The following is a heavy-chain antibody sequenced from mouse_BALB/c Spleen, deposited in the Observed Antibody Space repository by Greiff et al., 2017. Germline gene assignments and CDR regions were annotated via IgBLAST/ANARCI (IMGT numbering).Heavy chain of an antibody. CDR1: GFTFSSYA. J-gene: IGHJ2*01. V-gene: IGHV5-9-3*01. Sequence: VQLKESGGGLVKPGGSLKLSCAASGFTFSSYAMSWVRQTPEKRLEWVATISSGGSYTYYPDSVKGRFTISRDNAKNTLYLQMSSLRSEDTAMYYCARHRDYDDEGYYFDYWGQGTTLTVSS. CDR2: ISSGGSYT. CDR3: ARHRDYDDEGYYFDY. D-gene: IGHD2-4*01.